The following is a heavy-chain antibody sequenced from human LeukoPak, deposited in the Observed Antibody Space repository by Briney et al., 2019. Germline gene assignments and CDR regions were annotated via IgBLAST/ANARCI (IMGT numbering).Heavy chain of an antibody. CDR2: IYSGGST. J-gene: IGHJ4*02. CDR1: GFTVSSNY. V-gene: IGHV3-53*01. D-gene: IGHD1-26*01. Sequence: GGSLRLSCAASGFTVSSNYMSWVRQAPGKGLEWVSVIYSGGSTYYADSVKGRFTISRDNSKNTLYLQMNSLRAEDTAVYYCARVGYSGSYLFDYWGQGTLVTVSS. CDR3: ARVGYSGSYLFDY.